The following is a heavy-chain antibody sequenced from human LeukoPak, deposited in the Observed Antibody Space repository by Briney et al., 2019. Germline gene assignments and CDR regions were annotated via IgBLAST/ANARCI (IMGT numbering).Heavy chain of an antibody. Sequence: RPGGSLRLSCAASGFTFSSYTMHWIRQAPGKGLEWVSSISGSNSYIFYADSVKGRFTVSRDNAKDSLYLQMNSLRAEDTAVYYCAKDWADFWSGYLLFDYWGRGTLVTVSS. CDR2: ISGSNSYI. V-gene: IGHV3-21*01. CDR3: AKDWADFWSGYLLFDY. CDR1: GFTFSSYT. J-gene: IGHJ4*02. D-gene: IGHD3-3*01.